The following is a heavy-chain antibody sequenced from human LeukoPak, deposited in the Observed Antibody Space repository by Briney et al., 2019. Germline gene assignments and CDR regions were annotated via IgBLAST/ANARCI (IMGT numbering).Heavy chain of an antibody. J-gene: IGHJ6*03. V-gene: IGHV3-74*01. CDR1: LFNLCSFW. CDR3: ATVRPGYYYMDV. CDR2: INIDGSGT. D-gene: IGHD7-27*01. Sequence: GGSLRLSCAAALFNLCSFWRHWVRQAPGKGLVWVSRINIDGSGTTYADSVKGRFTISRDNAKNTLYLQMNSLRDEYTAEYYRATVRPGYYYMDVWGKGTTVTVSS.